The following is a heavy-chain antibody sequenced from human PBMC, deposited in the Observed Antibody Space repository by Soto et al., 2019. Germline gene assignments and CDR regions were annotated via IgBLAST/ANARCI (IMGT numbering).Heavy chain of an antibody. Sequence: EVQLVESGGSLVQPGGSLRLSCAASGFTFSDHYMDWVRQAPGKGLEWVGRTRNKANSYTTEYAASVKGRFTISRDDSKNSLYLQMNSLKTEDTAVYYCARDRPYYYGSGTRNYYYGMDVWGQGTTVTVSS. V-gene: IGHV3-72*01. CDR2: TRNKANSYTT. J-gene: IGHJ6*02. D-gene: IGHD3-10*01. CDR3: ARDRPYYYGSGTRNYYYGMDV. CDR1: GFTFSDHY.